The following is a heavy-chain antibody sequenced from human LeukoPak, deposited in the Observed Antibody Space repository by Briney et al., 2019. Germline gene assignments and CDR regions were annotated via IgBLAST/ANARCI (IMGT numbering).Heavy chain of an antibody. CDR3: ASATYCSSTSCYQEYYYGMDV. Sequence: PSETLSLTCTVSGVSISSGSYYWSWIRQPAGKGLEWIGRIDTSGSTNYNPSLKSRVTIAVYTSKNQFSLKRSSVTAADTAVYYCASATYCSSTSCYQEYYYGMDVWGQGTTVTVSS. CDR2: IDTSGST. D-gene: IGHD2-2*01. J-gene: IGHJ6*02. CDR1: GVSISSGSYY. V-gene: IGHV4-61*02.